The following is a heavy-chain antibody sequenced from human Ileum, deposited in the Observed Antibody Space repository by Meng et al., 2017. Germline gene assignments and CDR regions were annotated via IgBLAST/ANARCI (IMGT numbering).Heavy chain of an antibody. CDR3: ARDKGCGWSDAESGFDY. D-gene: IGHD6-19*01. V-gene: IGHV3-48*03. CDR1: GFTFSNYE. CDR2: ISTTSGTI. J-gene: IGHJ4*02. Sequence: GGSLRLSCAASGFTFSNYEMNWVRQVPGKGLEWVSYISTTSGTIDYADSVKGRFTISRDNAQKSLYLQMNSLRAEDTAVYYCARDKGCGWSDAESGFDYWGRGTLVTVSS.